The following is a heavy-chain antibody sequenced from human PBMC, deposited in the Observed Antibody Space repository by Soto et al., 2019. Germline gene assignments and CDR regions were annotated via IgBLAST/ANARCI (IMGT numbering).Heavy chain of an antibody. V-gene: IGHV4-31*03. J-gene: IGHJ4*02. CDR1: GGSISSGGYY. Sequence: SETLSLPCTVSGGSISSGGYYWSWIRQHPGKGLEWIGYIYYSGSTYYNPSLKSRVTISVDTSKNQFSLKLSSVTAADTAVYYCARGSLWSEFDYWGQGTLVTVSS. CDR2: IYYSGST. CDR3: ARGSLWSEFDY. D-gene: IGHD3-16*01.